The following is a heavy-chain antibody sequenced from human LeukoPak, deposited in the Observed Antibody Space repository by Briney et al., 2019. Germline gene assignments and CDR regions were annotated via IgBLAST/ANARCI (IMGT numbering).Heavy chain of an antibody. CDR2: IYYSGST. J-gene: IGHJ6*02. V-gene: IGHV4-30-4*01. CDR1: GGSISSGDYY. Sequence: SETLSLTCTVSGGSISSGDYYWSWIRQPPGKGLEWIGYIYYSGSTYYNPSLRSRVTISVDTSKNQFSLKLSSVTAADTAVYYCARDGVVPAAICPYYYYYGMDVWGQGTTVTVSS. D-gene: IGHD2-2*02. CDR3: ARDGVVPAAICPYYYYYGMDV.